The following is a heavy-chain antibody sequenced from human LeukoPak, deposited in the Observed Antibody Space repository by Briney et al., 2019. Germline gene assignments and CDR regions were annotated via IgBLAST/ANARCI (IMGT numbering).Heavy chain of an antibody. Sequence: PGGSLRLSCVASGFTVSSNYMSWVRQAPGKGLEWVSYISSSGSTIYYADSVKGPYTLSRDKAKKSLYLQMNSLRDEGTAVYFIAGLGINMIGGGWGKGTTVTIS. CDR1: GFTVSSNY. V-gene: IGHV3-48*02. D-gene: IGHD3-10*02. CDR2: ISSSGSTI. J-gene: IGHJ6*01. CDR3: AGLGINMIGGG.